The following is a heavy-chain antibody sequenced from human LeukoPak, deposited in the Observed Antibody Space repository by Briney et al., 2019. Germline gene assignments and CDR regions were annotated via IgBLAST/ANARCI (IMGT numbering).Heavy chain of an antibody. J-gene: IGHJ1*01. CDR1: GFTFDDYA. CDR2: ISWNSGSI. Sequence: GGSLRLSCAASGFTFDDYAMHWVRQAPGKGLEWVSGISWNSGSIGYADSVKGRFTISRDNAKNSLYLQMNSLRAEDTALYYCAKDPGHSGSYSFQHWGQGTLVTVSS. V-gene: IGHV3-9*01. D-gene: IGHD1-26*01. CDR3: AKDPGHSGSYSFQH.